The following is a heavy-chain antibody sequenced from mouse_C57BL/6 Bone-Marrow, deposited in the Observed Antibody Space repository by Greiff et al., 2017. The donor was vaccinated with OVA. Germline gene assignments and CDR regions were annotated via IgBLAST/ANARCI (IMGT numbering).Heavy chain of an antibody. CDR3: ARDGGLGAYYLDY. D-gene: IGHD2-4*01. V-gene: IGHV5-4*01. CDR2: ISDGGSYT. J-gene: IGHJ2*01. CDR1: GFTFSSYA. Sequence: EVHLVESGGGLVKPGGSLKLSCAASGFTFSSYAMSWVRQTPEKRLEWVATISDGGSYTYYPDNVKGRFTISRDNAKNDLYLQMSHLKSEDTAMYYCARDGGLGAYYLDYWGQGTTLTVSS.